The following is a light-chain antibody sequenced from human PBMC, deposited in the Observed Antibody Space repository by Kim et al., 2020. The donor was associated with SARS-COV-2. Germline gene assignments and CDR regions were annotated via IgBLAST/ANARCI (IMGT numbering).Light chain of an antibody. Sequence: EIVMTQSPATLSVSPGERATLSCRASQSVGSTLTWYQLKPGQAPRLLIYGTSTRGTGVPLRFSGSGSETEFTLTITSLQSEDSAIYYCPQYAKWPVTFGGGTKVEIK. V-gene: IGKV3-15*01. CDR1: QSVGST. CDR2: GTS. J-gene: IGKJ4*01. CDR3: PQYAKWPVT.